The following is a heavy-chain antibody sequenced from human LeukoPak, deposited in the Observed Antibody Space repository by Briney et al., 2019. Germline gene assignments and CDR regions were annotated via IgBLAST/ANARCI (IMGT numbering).Heavy chain of an antibody. D-gene: IGHD6-13*01. J-gene: IGHJ6*04. CDR3: ARGPYSSSSWYYYGMDV. Sequence: QPGRSLRLSCAASGFTFSSYGMHWVRQAPGKGLEWVAVIWYDGSNKYYADSVKGRFTISRDNSKNTLYLQVNSLRAEDTAVYYCARGPYSSSSWYYYGMDVWGKGTTVTVSS. CDR2: IWYDGSNK. CDR1: GFTFSSYG. V-gene: IGHV3-33*01.